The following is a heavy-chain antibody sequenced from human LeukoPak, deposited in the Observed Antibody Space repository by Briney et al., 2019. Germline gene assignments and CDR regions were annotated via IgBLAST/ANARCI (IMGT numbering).Heavy chain of an antibody. CDR1: GFTFSSYW. J-gene: IGHJ4*02. CDR3: ARESYSGDDWGFDY. V-gene: IGHV3-7*01. Sequence: GGSLRLSCAASGFTFSSYWMSWVRQAPGKGLEWVANIKQDGREKYYVDPVQGRFTISRDNTKNSLYLQMNSLRAEDKAVYYCARESYSGDDWGFDYWGQGILVTVSS. D-gene: IGHD5-12*01. CDR2: IKQDGREK.